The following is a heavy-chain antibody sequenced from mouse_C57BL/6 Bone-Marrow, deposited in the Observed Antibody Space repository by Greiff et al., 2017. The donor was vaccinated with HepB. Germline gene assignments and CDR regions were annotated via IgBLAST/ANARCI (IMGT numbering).Heavy chain of an antibody. Sequence: EVKLMESGGGLVQPGGSLSLSCAASGFTFTDYYMSWVSQPPGKGLEWLGFIRNKANGYTTEYSASVKGRFTISRDNSQRIHYLQMKALRAEDSATYYCARSPLPPYGNGDWFAYWGQGTLVTVSA. D-gene: IGHD2-1*01. CDR1: GFTFTDYY. V-gene: IGHV7-3*01. J-gene: IGHJ3*01. CDR2: IRNKANGYTT. CDR3: ARSPLPPYGNGDWFAY.